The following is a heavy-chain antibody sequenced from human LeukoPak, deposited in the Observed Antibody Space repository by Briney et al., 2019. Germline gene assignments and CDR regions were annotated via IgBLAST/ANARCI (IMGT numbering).Heavy chain of an antibody. CDR3: ARDRVARGLDY. Sequence: KPSETLSLTCTVSGGSISSYYWSWIRQPPGKGLEWIGYIYYSGSTNYNPSLKSRVTISVDTSKNQFSLKLSSVTAADTAVYYCARDRVARGLDYWGQGTLVTVSS. CDR2: IYYSGST. CDR1: GGSISSYY. V-gene: IGHV4-59*01. D-gene: IGHD3-3*01. J-gene: IGHJ4*02.